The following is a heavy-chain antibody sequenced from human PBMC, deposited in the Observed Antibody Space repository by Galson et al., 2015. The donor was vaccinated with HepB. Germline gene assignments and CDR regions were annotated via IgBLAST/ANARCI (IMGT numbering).Heavy chain of an antibody. CDR2: IGSTSSYI. D-gene: IGHD7-27*01. J-gene: IGHJ4*02. CDR3: ARDPPLGTPFDY. CDR1: GFTFSNYN. V-gene: IGHV3-21*01. Sequence: SLRLSCAASGFTFSNYNMIWVRQAPGKGLEWVSSIGSTSSYIYYADSVRGRFTISRDNAKNSLYLQMNSLRADDTAVYYCARDPPLGTPFDYWGQGTLVTVSS.